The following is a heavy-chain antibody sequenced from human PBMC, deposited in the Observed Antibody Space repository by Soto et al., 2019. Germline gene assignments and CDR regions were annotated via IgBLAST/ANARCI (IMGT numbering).Heavy chain of an antibody. CDR2: INHSGST. V-gene: IGHV4-34*01. D-gene: IGHD2-8*02. J-gene: IGHJ4*02. CDR3: ARDKITGLFDY. Sequence: SETLSLTCAVYGESFSGYSWTWIRQPPGTGLEWIGEINHSGSTNFNPSLKSRVTISVDTSKNQFPLKLTSVTAADTAVYYCARDKITGLFDYWGQGTLVTVSS. CDR1: GESFSGYS.